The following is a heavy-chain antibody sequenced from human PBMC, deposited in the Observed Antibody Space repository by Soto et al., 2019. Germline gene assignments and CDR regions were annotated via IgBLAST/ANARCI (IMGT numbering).Heavy chain of an antibody. CDR2: INLNSGGT. V-gene: IGHV1-2*02. D-gene: IGHD4-17*01. CDR3: ARPDYGDYAWLDY. CDR1: GYTFTGYY. J-gene: IGHJ4*02. Sequence: ASVKVSCKASGYTFTGYYMHWVRQAPGQGLEWMGWINLNSGGTNYAQVFQGRVTMTRDTSISTAYMELSRLRSDDTAVYYCARPDYGDYAWLDYWGQGTLVTVSS.